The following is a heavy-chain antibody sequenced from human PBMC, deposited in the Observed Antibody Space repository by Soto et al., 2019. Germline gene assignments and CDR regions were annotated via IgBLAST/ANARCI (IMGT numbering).Heavy chain of an antibody. Sequence: QLQLQESGPGLVKPSETLSLTCTVSGGSISSSSYYWGWIRQPPGKGLEWIGSIYYSGSTYYNPSLKSRVTISVDTSKNQFSLKLSSVTAADTAVYYCARGLIEQQLFDAFDIWGQGTMVTVSS. J-gene: IGHJ3*02. CDR1: GGSISSSSYY. V-gene: IGHV4-39*01. CDR2: IYYSGST. D-gene: IGHD6-13*01. CDR3: ARGLIEQQLFDAFDI.